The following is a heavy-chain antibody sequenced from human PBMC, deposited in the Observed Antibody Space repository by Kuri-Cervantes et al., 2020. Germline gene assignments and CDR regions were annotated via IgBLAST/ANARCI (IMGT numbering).Heavy chain of an antibody. Sequence: GGSLRLSCAASGFTFSSYSMNWVRQAPGKGLEWVSSISSSSSYIYYADSVKGRFTISRDNAKNSLYLQMNSLRAEDTAVYYCASTKWELLNTPPLDYWGQGTLVTVSS. CDR2: ISSSSSYI. J-gene: IGHJ4*02. CDR3: ASTKWELLNTPPLDY. V-gene: IGHV3-21*01. CDR1: GFTFSSYS. D-gene: IGHD1-26*01.